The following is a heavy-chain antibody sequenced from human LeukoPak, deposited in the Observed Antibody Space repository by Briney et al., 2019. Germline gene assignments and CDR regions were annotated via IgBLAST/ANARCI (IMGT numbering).Heavy chain of an antibody. J-gene: IGHJ4*02. V-gene: IGHV1-69*13. CDR3: ARVGYCSGGSCYDY. CDR2: IIPIFGTA. Sequence: ASVKVSCKASGGTFSGYAISWVRQAPGQGLEWMGGIIPIFGTANYAQKFQGRVTITADESTSTAYMELSSLRSEDTAVYYCARVGYCSGGSCYDYWGQGTLVTVSS. D-gene: IGHD2-15*01. CDR1: GGTFSGYA.